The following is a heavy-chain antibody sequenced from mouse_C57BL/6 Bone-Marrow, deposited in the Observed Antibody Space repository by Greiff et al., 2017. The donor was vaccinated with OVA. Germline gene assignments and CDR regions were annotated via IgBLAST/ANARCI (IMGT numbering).Heavy chain of an antibody. CDR2: ISSGGSYT. J-gene: IGHJ3*01. CDR1: GFTFSSYG. Sequence: VQLKESGGDLVKPGGSLKLYCAASGFTFSSYGMSWVRQTPDKRLEWVATISSGGSYTYYPDSVKGRFTISRDNAKNTLYLQMSSLKSEDTAMYYCASPSNYYGSSYGFAYWGQGTLVTVSA. CDR3: ASPSNYYGSSYGFAY. D-gene: IGHD1-1*01. V-gene: IGHV5-6*01.